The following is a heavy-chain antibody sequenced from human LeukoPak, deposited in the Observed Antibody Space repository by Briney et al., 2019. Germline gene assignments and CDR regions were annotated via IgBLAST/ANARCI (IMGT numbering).Heavy chain of an antibody. Sequence: GGSLRLSCAASGFTFSSYWMSWVSQALGKGLEWVANIKQDGSEKYYVDSVKGRFTISRDNAKNSLYLQMNSLRAEDTAVYYCARDDCSSISCYHNWFDPWGQGTPVTVSS. V-gene: IGHV3-7*01. CDR2: IKQDGSEK. J-gene: IGHJ5*02. D-gene: IGHD2-2*01. CDR1: GFTFSSYW. CDR3: ARDDCSSISCYHNWFDP.